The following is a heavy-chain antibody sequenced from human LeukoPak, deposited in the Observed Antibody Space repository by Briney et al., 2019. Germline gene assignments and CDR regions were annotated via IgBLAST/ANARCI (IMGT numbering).Heavy chain of an antibody. V-gene: IGHV3-23*01. J-gene: IGHJ6*04. CDR3: ARDGTPGIAAAGTPVGMDV. D-gene: IGHD6-13*01. CDR2: ISGSGGST. CDR1: GFTFSSYA. Sequence: AGGSLRLSCAASGFTFSSYAMSWVRQAPGKGLEWVSAISGSGGSTYYADSVKGRFTISRDNSKNTLYLQMNSLRAEDTAVYYCARDGTPGIAAAGTPVGMDVWGKGTTVTVSS.